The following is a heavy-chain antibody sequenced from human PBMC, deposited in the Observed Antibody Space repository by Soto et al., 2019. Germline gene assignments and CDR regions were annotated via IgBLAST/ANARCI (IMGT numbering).Heavy chain of an antibody. V-gene: IGHV1-2*04. Sequence: GASVKVSCKASGYTFTGYYMHWVRQAPGQGLEWMGWINPNSGGTNYAQKFQGWVTMTRDTSISTAYRELSRLRPDDTAVYYCARATPAYYDFWSGYFREYGMDVWGQGTTVTVSS. CDR1: GYTFTGYY. CDR2: INPNSGGT. J-gene: IGHJ6*02. CDR3: ARATPAYYDFWSGYFREYGMDV. D-gene: IGHD3-3*01.